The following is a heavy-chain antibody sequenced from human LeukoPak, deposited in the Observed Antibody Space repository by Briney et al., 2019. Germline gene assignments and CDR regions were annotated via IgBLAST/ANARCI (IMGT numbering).Heavy chain of an antibody. V-gene: IGHV3-9*01. D-gene: IGHD7-27*01. CDR2: ISWNSGSI. CDR1: GFTFDDYA. J-gene: IGHJ4*02. CDR3: AKDISPLLGYYFDY. Sequence: PGRSLRLSRAASGFTFDDYAMHWVRQAPGKGLEWVSGISWNSGSIGYADSVKGRFTISRDNAKNSLYLQMNSLRAEDTALYYCAKDISPLLGYYFDYWGQGTLVTVSS.